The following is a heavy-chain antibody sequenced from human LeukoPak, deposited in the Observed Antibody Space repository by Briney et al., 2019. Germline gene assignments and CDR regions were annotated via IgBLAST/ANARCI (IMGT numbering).Heavy chain of an antibody. Sequence: SETLSLTCAVSGYSISSGYYWGWIRQPPGKGLEWIGSIYHSGSTYYNPSLKSRVTISVDTSKNQFSLKLSSVTAADTAVYYCARDPGGAASTDYWGQGTLVTVSS. CDR2: IYHSGST. CDR3: ARDPGGAASTDY. J-gene: IGHJ4*02. V-gene: IGHV4-38-2*02. CDR1: GYSISSGYY. D-gene: IGHD1-26*01.